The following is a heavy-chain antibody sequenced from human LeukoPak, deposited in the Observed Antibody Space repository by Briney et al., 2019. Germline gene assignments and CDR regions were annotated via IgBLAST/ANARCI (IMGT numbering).Heavy chain of an antibody. CDR1: GFTSSSYG. J-gene: IGHJ4*02. CDR3: AKESSLLVLWYGDYFDY. V-gene: IGHV3-30*18. Sequence: HPGGSLRLSCAASGFTSSSYGMHWVRQAPGKGLEWVAVISYDGSNKYYADSVKGRFTISRDNSKNTLYLQMNSLRAEDTAVYSCAKESSLLVLWYGDYFDYWGQGTLVIVSS. D-gene: IGHD2-21*01. CDR2: ISYDGSNK.